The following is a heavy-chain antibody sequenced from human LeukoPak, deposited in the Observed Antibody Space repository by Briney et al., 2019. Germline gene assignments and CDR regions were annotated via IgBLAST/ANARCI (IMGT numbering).Heavy chain of an antibody. D-gene: IGHD3-9*01. Sequence: SETLSLTCTVYGGSISSYYWSWIRQPPGKGLEWIGYIYYSGSTNYNPSLKSRVTISVDTSKNQFSLKLSSVTAADTAVYYCARVPSGYDDAFDIWGQGTMVTVSS. CDR3: ARVPSGYDDAFDI. V-gene: IGHV4-59*01. CDR1: GGSISSYY. J-gene: IGHJ3*02. CDR2: IYYSGST.